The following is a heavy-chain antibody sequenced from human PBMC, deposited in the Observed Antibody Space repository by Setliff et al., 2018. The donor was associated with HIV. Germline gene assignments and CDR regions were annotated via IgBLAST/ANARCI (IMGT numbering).Heavy chain of an antibody. CDR3: VREPDYSNYYWFDP. CDR2: IYYSGST. CDR1: GGSISSGGYY. V-gene: IGHV4-31*03. J-gene: IGHJ5*02. Sequence: SETLSLTCTVSGGSISSGGYYWSWIRQHPGKGLEWIGYIYYSGSTYYNPSLTSRVTISVDTSKNQFSLKLSSVTAADTAVYYCVREPDYSNYYWFDPWGQGTLVTVSS. D-gene: IGHD4-4*01.